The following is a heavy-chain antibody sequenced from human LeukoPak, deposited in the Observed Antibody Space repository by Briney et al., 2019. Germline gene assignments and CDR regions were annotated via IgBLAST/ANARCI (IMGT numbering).Heavy chain of an antibody. Sequence: PGGSLRLSCAASGFTFSSYAVHWVRQAPGKGLEWVAVISYDGSNKYYADSVKGRFTISRDNSKNTLYLQMNSLRAEDTAVYYCARGSGHSDGDYYYGSGSHNWFDPWGQGTLVTVSS. CDR2: ISYDGSNK. D-gene: IGHD3-10*01. J-gene: IGHJ5*02. CDR1: GFTFSSYA. V-gene: IGHV3-30-3*01. CDR3: ARGSGHSDGDYYYGSGSHNWFDP.